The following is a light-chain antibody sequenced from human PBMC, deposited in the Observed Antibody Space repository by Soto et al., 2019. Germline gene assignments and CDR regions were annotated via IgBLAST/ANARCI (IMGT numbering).Light chain of an antibody. J-gene: IGLJ1*01. CDR3: SSYTSSSPYV. V-gene: IGLV2-14*01. CDR1: SSDVGGSNY. CDR2: DVS. Sequence: QSVLAQPASVSGSPGQSITISCTGTSSDVGGSNYVSWYQQLPGKAPKLMIYDVSDRPSGVSNRFSGSKSGNTASLTISGLQAEDEADYYCSSYTSSSPYVFGTGTKVTVL.